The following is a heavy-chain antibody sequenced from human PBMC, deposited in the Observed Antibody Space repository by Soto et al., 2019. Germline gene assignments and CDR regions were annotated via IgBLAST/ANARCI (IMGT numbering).Heavy chain of an antibody. CDR3: AYSPGWYRHDV. CDR2: TLHSGST. CDR1: GDSISSSKW. Sequence: QEQLQESGPGLVKPSGTLSLTCAVSGDSISSSKWWTWVRQPPGKGLEWIGDTLHSGSTNHNPSLKSRIIISGDKSKNQSSLELRSVTAADTAVYYCAYSPGWYRHDVWGQGTLVIVSP. V-gene: IGHV4-4*02. J-gene: IGHJ3*01. D-gene: IGHD6-19*01.